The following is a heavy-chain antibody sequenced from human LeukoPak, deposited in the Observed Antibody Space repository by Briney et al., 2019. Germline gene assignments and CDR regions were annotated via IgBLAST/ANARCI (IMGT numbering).Heavy chain of an antibody. J-gene: IGHJ4*02. CDR1: GFTFSGSA. Sequence: GGSLRLSCAASGFTFSGSAMHWVRQAPGKGLEWVSAISGSGGSTYYADSVKGRFTISRDNAKNSLYPQMNSLRAEDTALYYCAKGDDYYDSSAPDYWGQGTLVTVSS. CDR3: AKGDDYYDSSAPDY. CDR2: ISGSGGST. V-gene: IGHV3-23*01. D-gene: IGHD3-22*01.